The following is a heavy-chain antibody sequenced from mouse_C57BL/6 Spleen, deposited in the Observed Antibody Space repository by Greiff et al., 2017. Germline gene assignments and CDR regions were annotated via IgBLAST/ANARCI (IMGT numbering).Heavy chain of an antibody. J-gene: IGHJ4*01. CDR3: ATPITTVVGAMDY. Sequence: VQLQQPGAELVKPGASVKLSCKASGYTFTSYWMQWVKQRPGQGLEWIGEIDPSDSYTNYNQQFKGKATLTVDTSSSTAYMQLSSLTSEDSAVYYCATPITTVVGAMDYWGQGTSVTVSS. CDR2: IDPSDSYT. D-gene: IGHD1-1*01. V-gene: IGHV1-50*01. CDR1: GYTFTSYW.